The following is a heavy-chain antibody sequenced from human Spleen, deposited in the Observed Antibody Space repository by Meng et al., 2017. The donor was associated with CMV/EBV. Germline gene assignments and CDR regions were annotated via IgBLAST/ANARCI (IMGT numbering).Heavy chain of an antibody. V-gene: IGHV3-11*01. J-gene: IGHJ3*02. CDR2: ISVSGSVI. D-gene: IGHD1-26*01. CDR3: TTDVVWELLLSSPTDAFDI. Sequence: GESLKISCAASEFTFSDYYMSWIRQAPGRGLEWISYISVSGSVIYYADSVRGRFTISRDNAKNSLYLQMNSLKIEDTAVYYCTTDVVWELLLSSPTDAFDIWGQGTMVTVSS. CDR1: EFTFSDYY.